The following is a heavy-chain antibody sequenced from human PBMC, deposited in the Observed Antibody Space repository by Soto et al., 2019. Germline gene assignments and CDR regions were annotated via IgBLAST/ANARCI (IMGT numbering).Heavy chain of an antibody. V-gene: IGHV3-48*03. D-gene: IGHD1-26*01. CDR2: IGSSGSGI. CDR1: GFTFSSYE. CDR3: ARDSTDSGSLDY. J-gene: IGHJ4*02. Sequence: DVQLVESGGDLVQPGGSLRRSCAASGFTFSSYEMNWARQAPGQGLEWVSYIGSSGSGIYYADFVKGRFTISRDNAKKSLYLQMNSLRAEDTAVYYCARDSTDSGSLDYWGQGTLVTVSS.